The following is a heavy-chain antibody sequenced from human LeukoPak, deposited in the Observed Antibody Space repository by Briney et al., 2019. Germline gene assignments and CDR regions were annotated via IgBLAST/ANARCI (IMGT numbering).Heavy chain of an antibody. CDR3: ARVPDWSYVPDN. J-gene: IGHJ4*02. V-gene: IGHV4-61*02. Sequence: SETLSLTCTVSGASISSDRFYWTWVRQPAGKRPEWIGRLKSSISNFNPSLKSRVNISVDTSTNQFSLKMSSLTAADTAVYYCARVPDWSYVPDNWGQGTLVTVSS. D-gene: IGHD3-10*01. CDR2: LKSSIS. CDR1: GASISSDRFY.